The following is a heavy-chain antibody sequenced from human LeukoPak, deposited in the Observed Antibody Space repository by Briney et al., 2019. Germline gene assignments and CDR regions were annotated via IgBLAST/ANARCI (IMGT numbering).Heavy chain of an antibody. Sequence: PSETLSLTCAVSGYSISSGYYWGLIRQPPGKGLEWIGSIYHSGSTYYNPSLKSRVTISVDTSKNQFSLKLSSVTAADTAVFYCARHKKYTYGYNWFDPWGQGTLVTVSS. J-gene: IGHJ5*02. V-gene: IGHV4-38-2*01. CDR3: ARHKKYTYGYNWFDP. CDR2: IYHSGST. D-gene: IGHD5-18*01. CDR1: GYSISSGYY.